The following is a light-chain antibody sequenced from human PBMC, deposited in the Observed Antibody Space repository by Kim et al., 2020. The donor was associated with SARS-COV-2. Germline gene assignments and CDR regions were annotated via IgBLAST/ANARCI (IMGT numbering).Light chain of an antibody. CDR2: EAS. CDR3: QQRTVWPPLT. J-gene: IGKJ4*01. Sequence: EIVLTQSPATLSLSPGERATLSCRASQNVYNSLAWYQVKPGQAPRLLVYEASKRATGIPPRFRGSGSGTDFTLTISNLEPEDFAVYFCQQRTVWPPLTLGGGTQV. V-gene: IGKV3-11*01. CDR1: QNVYNS.